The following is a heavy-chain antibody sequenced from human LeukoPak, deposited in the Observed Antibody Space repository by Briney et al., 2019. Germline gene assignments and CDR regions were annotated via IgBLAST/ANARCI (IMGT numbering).Heavy chain of an antibody. V-gene: IGHV3-11*03. J-gene: IGHJ4*02. CDR2: ITNRGSDT. CDR3: ARGFPGID. CDR1: GFIFSDYY. Sequence: GGSLRLSCAAFGFIFSDYYMSWIRQAPGKGLEWVSYITNRGSDTRYADSIKGRFTIFRDNAKNSLYLQMSSLRAEDTALYYCARGFPGIDWGQGTLVTVSA. D-gene: IGHD5-12*01.